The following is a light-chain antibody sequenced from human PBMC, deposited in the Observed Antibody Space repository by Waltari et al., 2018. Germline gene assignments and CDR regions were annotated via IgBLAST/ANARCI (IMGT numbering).Light chain of an antibody. CDR2: EDT. CDR3: QVWDRSSDHWL. J-gene: IGLJ3*02. V-gene: IGLV3-21*02. CDR1: NIGSKS. Sequence: SYVLTQPPSVSVAPGQTATITCGGNNIGSKSVHWYQQKSGQAPVVVVYEDTDRPSGIPERFSGSNSRDTATLTISRVEAGDEADYSCQVWDRSSDHWLFGGGTKLTVL.